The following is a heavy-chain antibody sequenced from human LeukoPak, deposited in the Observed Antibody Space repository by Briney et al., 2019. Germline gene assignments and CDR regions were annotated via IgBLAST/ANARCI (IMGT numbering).Heavy chain of an antibody. CDR2: INPNNGVT. D-gene: IGHD1-1*01. CDR3: ARGDPNTWTSV. V-gene: IGHV1-2*02. Sequence: GASVKVSCKTSGYTFTDYYIHWIRQAPGQGLEWMGWINPNNGVTYFAQKFQGRVTMTRDTSVNTAYLDLTSLTSDDTAVYYCARGDPNTWTSVWGQGTLVTVSS. CDR1: GYTFTDYY. J-gene: IGHJ4*02.